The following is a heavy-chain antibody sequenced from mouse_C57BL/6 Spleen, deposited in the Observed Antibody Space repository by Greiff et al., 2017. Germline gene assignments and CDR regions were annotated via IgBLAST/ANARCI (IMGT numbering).Heavy chain of an antibody. CDR2: IYPGNGDT. CDR1: GYTFTSDN. V-gene: IGHV1-12*01. CDR3: AREEAAYGSSYGYFDY. J-gene: IGHJ2*01. Sequence: LQQSGAVLVWPGASVKMSCKASGYTFTSDNMHWVKQTPSYGLEWIGAIYPGNGDTSYNQKFKGKATLSVDKSSSTAYMQLSSLTSEDSAVYFCAREEAAYGSSYGYFDYWGQGTTLTVSS. D-gene: IGHD1-1*01.